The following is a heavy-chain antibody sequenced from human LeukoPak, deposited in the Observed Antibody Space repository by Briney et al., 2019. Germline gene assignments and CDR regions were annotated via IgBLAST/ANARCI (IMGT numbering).Heavy chain of an antibody. CDR1: GFTFSNAW. D-gene: IGHD3-3*01. V-gene: IGHV3-15*01. J-gene: IGHJ4*02. CDR3: TTVGSFWSGYPVWY. Sequence: GGSLRLSCAASGFTFSNAWMSWVRQAPGKGLEWVGRIKSKPDGGTTDYAAPVKGRFTISRDDSKNTLYLQMNSLKTEDTAVYYCTTVGSFWSGYPVWYWGQGTLVTVSS. CDR2: IKSKPDGGTT.